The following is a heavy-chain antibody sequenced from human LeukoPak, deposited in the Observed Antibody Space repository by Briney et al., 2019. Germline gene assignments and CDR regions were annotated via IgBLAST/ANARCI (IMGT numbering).Heavy chain of an antibody. D-gene: IGHD6-13*01. J-gene: IGHJ5*02. CDR2: IYHSGGT. CDR1: GDPINSIDW. Sequence: PSETLSLTCAVSGDPINSIDWWSWVRQSPARELEWIGEIYHSGGTNYNPSLKSRVTISVDTSKNQFSLKLSSVTAADTAVYYCAREDGSSWFFSWFDPWGQGTLVTVSS. CDR3: AREDGSSWFFSWFDP. V-gene: IGHV4-4*02.